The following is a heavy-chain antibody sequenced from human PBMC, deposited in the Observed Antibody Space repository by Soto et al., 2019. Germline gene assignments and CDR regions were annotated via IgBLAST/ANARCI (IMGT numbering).Heavy chain of an antibody. CDR2: IDAGNGNT. Sequence: GASVKVSCKASGYTFTTYAMHWVRQAPGQRLEWMEWIDAGNGNTKYSQKFQGRVTITRDTSASTVYMELSSLRSEDTAVYYCAREDRNWFDPWGQGTLVTVSS. D-gene: IGHD2-15*01. J-gene: IGHJ5*02. CDR3: AREDRNWFDP. V-gene: IGHV1-3*01. CDR1: GYTFTTYA.